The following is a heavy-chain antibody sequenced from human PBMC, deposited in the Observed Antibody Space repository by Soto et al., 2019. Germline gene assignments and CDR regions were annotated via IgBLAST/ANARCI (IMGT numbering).Heavy chain of an antibody. CDR1: GFTFSSYG. D-gene: IGHD2-2*01. J-gene: IGHJ6*02. Sequence: GGSLRLSCAASGFTFSSYGMHWVRQAPGKGLEWVAVISYDGSNKYYADSVKGRFTISRDNSKNTLYLQMNSLRAEDTAVYCCAKGLVGGYQLLSGMDVWGQGTTVTVSS. CDR2: ISYDGSNK. CDR3: AKGLVGGYQLLSGMDV. V-gene: IGHV3-30*18.